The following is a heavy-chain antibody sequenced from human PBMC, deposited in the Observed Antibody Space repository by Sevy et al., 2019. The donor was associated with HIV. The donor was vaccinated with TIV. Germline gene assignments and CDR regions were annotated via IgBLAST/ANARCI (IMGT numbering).Heavy chain of an antibody. CDR2: FDPEDGET. D-gene: IGHD3-22*01. Sequence: ASVKVSCKVSGYTLTQLSMHWVRQAPGKGLEWMASFDPEDGETIYAQKFQGRVTMTEDTSTDTVYMELSSLRSEDTAVYYCATTKDYYDNSAYPFDYWGQGTLVTVSS. CDR3: ATTKDYYDNSAYPFDY. J-gene: IGHJ4*02. V-gene: IGHV1-24*01. CDR1: GYTLTQLS.